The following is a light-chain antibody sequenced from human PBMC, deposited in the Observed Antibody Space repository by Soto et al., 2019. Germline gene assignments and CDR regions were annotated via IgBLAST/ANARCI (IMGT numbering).Light chain of an antibody. Sequence: DIVMTQSPYSLGVSLGERATINCKSSQSVLYSSNNKNYLAWYQQKPGQPPKLLIYWASTRESGVPDRFSGSGSGTDFTLTISSLQAEDVAVYYCQQYYSTPPTFGGGTKVDI. CDR2: WAS. CDR3: QQYYSTPPT. J-gene: IGKJ4*01. V-gene: IGKV4-1*01. CDR1: QSVLYSSNNKNY.